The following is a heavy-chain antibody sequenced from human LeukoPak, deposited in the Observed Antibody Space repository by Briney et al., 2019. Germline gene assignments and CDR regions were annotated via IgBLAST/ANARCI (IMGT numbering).Heavy chain of an antibody. CDR2: INPSGGST. D-gene: IGHD3-10*01. Sequence: GASVKVSCKASGYTFTSYYLHWVRQAPGQGLEWMGIINPSGGSTNYAQKFQGRVTMTRDTSTSTVYMELSSLRSEDTAVYYCARGHMWFGELFHYYMDVWGKGTTVTISS. V-gene: IGHV1-46*01. J-gene: IGHJ6*03. CDR3: ARGHMWFGELFHYYMDV. CDR1: GYTFTSYY.